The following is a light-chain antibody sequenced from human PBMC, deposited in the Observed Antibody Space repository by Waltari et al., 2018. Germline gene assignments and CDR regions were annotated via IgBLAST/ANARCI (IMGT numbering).Light chain of an antibody. CDR2: DAS. V-gene: IGKV1-33*01. Sequence: DIQMTQSPSSLSASVGDRVTITCQASQDITNYLNWYQQSPGKAPKLLIYDASNLETGVPSRFSGSGSGTDFTFTISSLQPEDIATYYCQQYDNLPITFGQGTRLEMK. CDR3: QQYDNLPIT. J-gene: IGKJ5*01. CDR1: QDITNY.